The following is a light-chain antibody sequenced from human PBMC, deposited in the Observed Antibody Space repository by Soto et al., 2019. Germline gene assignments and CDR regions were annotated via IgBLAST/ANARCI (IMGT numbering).Light chain of an antibody. Sequence: EIVLTQSPATLSLSPGERATLSCRASQSFSSYLAWYQQKPGQAPRLLIYDASNRATGIPARFSGSGSGTDFNLTISSLEPEDVAVYYCQQRSNWPPETFGPGTKVDIK. CDR1: QSFSSY. V-gene: IGKV3-11*01. CDR3: QQRSNWPPET. J-gene: IGKJ3*01. CDR2: DAS.